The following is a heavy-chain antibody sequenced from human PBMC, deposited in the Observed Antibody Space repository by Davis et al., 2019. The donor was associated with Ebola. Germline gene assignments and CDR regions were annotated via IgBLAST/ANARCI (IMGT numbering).Heavy chain of an antibody. CDR1: GFTFGDYA. J-gene: IGHJ4*02. V-gene: IGHV3-49*04. CDR2: IRSKAYGGTT. D-gene: IGHD6-6*01. CDR3: TRVPLGVIAARSDDPYFDY. Sequence: PGGSLRLSCTASGFTFGDYAISWVRQAPGKGLEWVGFIRSKAYGGTTEYAASVKGRFTISRDDSKSIAYLQMNSLKTEDTAVYYCTRVPLGVIAARSDDPYFDYWGQGTLVTVSS.